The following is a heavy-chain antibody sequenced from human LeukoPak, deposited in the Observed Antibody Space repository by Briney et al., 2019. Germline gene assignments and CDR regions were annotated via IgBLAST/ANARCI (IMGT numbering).Heavy chain of an antibody. Sequence: PSETLSLTCTVSGGSISSYYWSWIRQPPGKGLEWIGYIYYSGSTNYNPSLKSRVTISVDTSKNQFSLKLSSVTAADTAVYYCAKDHLPGIVVADRDYWGQGTLVTVSS. D-gene: IGHD6-19*01. V-gene: IGHV4-59*12. CDR1: GGSISSYY. CDR3: AKDHLPGIVVADRDY. J-gene: IGHJ4*02. CDR2: IYYSGST.